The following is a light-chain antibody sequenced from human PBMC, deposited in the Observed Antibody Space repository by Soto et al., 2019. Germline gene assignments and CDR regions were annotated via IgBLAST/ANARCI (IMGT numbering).Light chain of an antibody. Sequence: EIVLTQSPGTLSLSPGERATLSCRASQSVSSSYLAWYQQKPGQAPRLLIYGASSRATGIPDRFSGSGSGTDFTLTISRLEPEDFAVYYCQQYGSSPLFGPGTKVANK. CDR2: GAS. CDR3: QQYGSSPL. J-gene: IGKJ3*01. CDR1: QSVSSSY. V-gene: IGKV3-20*01.